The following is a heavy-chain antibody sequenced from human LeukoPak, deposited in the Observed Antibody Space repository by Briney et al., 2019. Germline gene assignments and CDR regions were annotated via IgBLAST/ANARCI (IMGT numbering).Heavy chain of an antibody. V-gene: IGHV4-59*11. D-gene: IGHD3-3*01. J-gene: IGHJ6*03. CDR1: GVSINGHY. CDR2: IYDSESA. CDR3: ARVLQNYYPLDV. Sequence: SETLSLTCTVSGVSINGHYWSWIRQPPGKGLEWIGFIYDSESANYKSSLESRVTMTVDTSKNQFSLKLNSVTAADTAVYYCARVLQNYYPLDVWGEGTTVTVSS.